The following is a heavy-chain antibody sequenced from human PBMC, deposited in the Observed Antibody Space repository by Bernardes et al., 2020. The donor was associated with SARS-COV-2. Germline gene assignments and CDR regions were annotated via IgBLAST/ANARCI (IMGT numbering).Heavy chain of an antibody. D-gene: IGHD3-3*02. CDR1: GFTFSSYW. J-gene: IGHJ3*02. CDR3: ARGGVKWLQFWAFDI. CDR2: IRHDGSDK. Sequence: GGSLRLSCAASGFTFSSYWMTWVRQAPGKGLEWVSYIRHDGSDKYYVDSVKGRFTIFRDNAENTVFLQMNSLRAEDTAVYYCARGGVKWLQFWAFDIWGQGTMVSVAS. V-gene: IGHV3-7*03.